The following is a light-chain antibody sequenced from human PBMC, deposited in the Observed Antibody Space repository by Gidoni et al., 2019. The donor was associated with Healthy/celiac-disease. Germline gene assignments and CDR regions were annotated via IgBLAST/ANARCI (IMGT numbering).Light chain of an antibody. CDR1: QSVVYSSNNKNY. CDR2: WAS. CDR3: QQYYSTPLT. Sequence: DIVMTQSPDSLAVSLGERATINCKSSQSVVYSSNNKNYLAWYQQKPGQPPKLLIYWASSRESGVPDRCSGRASGTDSTLTISSLQAEDVAVYYCQQYYSTPLTFGGXTKVEIK. J-gene: IGKJ4*01. V-gene: IGKV4-1*01.